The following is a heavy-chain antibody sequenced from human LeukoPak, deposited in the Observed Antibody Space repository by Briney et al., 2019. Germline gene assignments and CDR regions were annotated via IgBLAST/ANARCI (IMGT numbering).Heavy chain of an antibody. V-gene: IGHV1-24*01. CDR3: AATVTTLRGPFDY. CDR2: FDPVDGET. CDR1: GYTLTELS. D-gene: IGHD4-17*01. J-gene: IGHJ4*02. Sequence: GASVKVSCKVSGYTLTELSMHWVRQAPGKGLEWMGGFDPVDGETIYAQKFQGRVTMTEDTSTDTAYMELSSLRSEDTAVYYCAATVTTLRGPFDYWGQGTLVTVSS.